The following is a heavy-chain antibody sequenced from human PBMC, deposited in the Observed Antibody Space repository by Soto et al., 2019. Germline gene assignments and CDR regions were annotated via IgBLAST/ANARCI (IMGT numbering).Heavy chain of an antibody. CDR2: INHSGST. Sequence: PSETLSLTCAVYGGSFSGYYWSWIRQPPGKGLEWIGEINHSGSTNYNPSLKSRVTISVDTSKNQFSLKLSSVTAADTAVYYCARAYYYDSSGCLDYWGQGTLVTVSS. J-gene: IGHJ4*02. CDR3: ARAYYYDSSGCLDY. CDR1: GGSFSGYY. V-gene: IGHV4-34*01. D-gene: IGHD3-22*01.